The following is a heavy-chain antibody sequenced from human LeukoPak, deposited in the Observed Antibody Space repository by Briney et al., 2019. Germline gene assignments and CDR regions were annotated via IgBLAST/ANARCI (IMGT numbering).Heavy chain of an antibody. Sequence: GASVKVSCKASGGTFSSLAISWVRQAPGQGLEWMGRINPVLGTANYAQKFQDRVTVSADKSTNTAYMELSSLRSEDTSVYYCARDGVPRKNYYYYGMDVWGQGTTVTVSS. J-gene: IGHJ6*02. CDR2: INPVLGTA. CDR3: ARDGVPRKNYYYYGMDV. D-gene: IGHD1-1*01. V-gene: IGHV1-69*04. CDR1: GGTFSSLA.